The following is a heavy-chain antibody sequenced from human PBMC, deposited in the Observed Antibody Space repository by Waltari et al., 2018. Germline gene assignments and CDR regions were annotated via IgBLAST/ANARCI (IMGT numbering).Heavy chain of an antibody. CDR3: ARESDSSGYHDY. CDR2: INWNGGST. CDR1: LSAFDDYG. D-gene: IGHD6-19*01. Sequence: EVQLVGSGGGVVRPGGSLRLPCAASLSAFDDYGLAGVRQAPGKGLEWVSGINWNGGSTGYADAVKGRFTISRDNAKNSLYLQMNSLRAEDTALYHCARESDSSGYHDYWGQGTLVTVSS. V-gene: IGHV3-20*01. J-gene: IGHJ4*02.